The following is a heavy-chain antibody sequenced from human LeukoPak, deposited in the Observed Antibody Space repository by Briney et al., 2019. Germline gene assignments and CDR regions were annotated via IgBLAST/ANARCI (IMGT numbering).Heavy chain of an antibody. CDR3: AKGAGYYGRLLFDY. Sequence: ASGFTFSNAWMSWVRQAPGKGLEWVSAISGSGGSTYYADSVKGRFTISRDNSKNTLYLQMNSLRAEDTAVYYCAKGAGYYGRLLFDYWGQGILVTVSS. V-gene: IGHV3-23*01. CDR2: ISGSGGST. D-gene: IGHD4-17*01. CDR1: GFTFSNAW. J-gene: IGHJ4*02.